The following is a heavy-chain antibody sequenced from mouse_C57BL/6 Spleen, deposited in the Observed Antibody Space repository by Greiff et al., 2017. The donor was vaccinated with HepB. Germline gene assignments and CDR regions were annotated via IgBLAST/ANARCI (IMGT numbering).Heavy chain of an antibody. J-gene: IGHJ2*01. CDR3: ARRWEGYFDY. V-gene: IGHV5-4*03. Sequence: DVKLVESGGGLVKPGGSLKLSCAASGFTFSSYAMSWVRQTPEKRLEWVATISDGGSYTYYPDNVKGRFTSSRDNAKNNLYLQMSHLKAEDTAMYYCARRWEGYFDYWGQGTTLTVSS. CDR1: GFTFSSYA. D-gene: IGHD1-1*02. CDR2: ISDGGSYT.